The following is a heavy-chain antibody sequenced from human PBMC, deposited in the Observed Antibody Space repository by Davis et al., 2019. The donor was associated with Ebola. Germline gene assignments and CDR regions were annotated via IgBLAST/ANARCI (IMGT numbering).Heavy chain of an antibody. J-gene: IGHJ5*02. CDR2: IYYSGST. V-gene: IGHV4-59*01. D-gene: IGHD4-23*01. CDR1: GGSFSGYY. CDR3: AREANTGVYNWFDP. Sequence: PSETLSLTCAVYGGSFSGYYWSWIRQPPGKGLEWIGYIYYSGSTNYNPSLKSRVTISVDTSKNQFSLKLSSVTAADTAVYYCAREANTGVYNWFDPWGQGTLVTVSS.